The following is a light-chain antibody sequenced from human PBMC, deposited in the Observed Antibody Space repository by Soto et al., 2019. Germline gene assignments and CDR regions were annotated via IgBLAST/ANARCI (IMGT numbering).Light chain of an antibody. CDR1: QSVRNNY. CDR3: QQYGGSSRT. V-gene: IGKV3-20*01. J-gene: IGKJ1*01. Sequence: IVLTQSPDTLSLSPGERVTLSCRASQSVRNNYLAWYQQKPGQAPRLLIYETYRRATGIPDRFNGSGSGIDFTLTISRLEPEDFAVYLCQQYGGSSRTFGLGTKVEIK. CDR2: ETY.